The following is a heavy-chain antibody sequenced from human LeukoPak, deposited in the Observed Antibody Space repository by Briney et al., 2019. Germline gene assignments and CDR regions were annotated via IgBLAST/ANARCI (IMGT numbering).Heavy chain of an antibody. V-gene: IGHV4-34*01. D-gene: IGHD4-17*01. CDR1: GGSFSAYY. CDR2: INHSGST. J-gene: IGHJ2*01. CDR3: ARAPQSDYGTHWYFDL. Sequence: SETLSLTCAVYGGSFSAYYWSWIRQPPGKGLEWIGEINHSGSTNYNPSLKSRATISVDTSKNQFSLKLSSVTAADTAVYYCARAPQSDYGTHWYFDLWGRGTLVTVSS.